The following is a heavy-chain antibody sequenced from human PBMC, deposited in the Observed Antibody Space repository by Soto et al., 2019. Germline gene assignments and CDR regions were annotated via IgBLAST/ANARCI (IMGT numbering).Heavy chain of an antibody. Sequence: GESLKISCKGSGYSFSSYWIGWVRQMPGKGLEWMGIIYPGDSDTRYSPSFQGQVSISADKSITTAYLQWSSLKASDTAMFYCASAGLSGSYEHWGQGTLVTVSS. D-gene: IGHD3-10*01. CDR1: GYSFSSYW. CDR3: ASAGLSGSYEH. V-gene: IGHV5-51*01. CDR2: IYPGDSDT. J-gene: IGHJ4*02.